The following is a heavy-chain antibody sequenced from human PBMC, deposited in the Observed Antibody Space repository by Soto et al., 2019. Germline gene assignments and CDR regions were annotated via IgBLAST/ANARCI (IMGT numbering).Heavy chain of an antibody. CDR1: GFTFGTYS. J-gene: IGHJ6*02. CDR3: ARLYYDYV. Sequence: PGGSLRLSCAGSGFTFGTYSMNWVRQAAGKGLEWVAYISYDSDTIQYADSVKGRFTISRDNAKNSLYLQMNSLRDEDTAVYYCARLYYDYVWGQGTTVTVSS. D-gene: IGHD3-3*01. V-gene: IGHV3-48*02. CDR2: ISYDSDTI.